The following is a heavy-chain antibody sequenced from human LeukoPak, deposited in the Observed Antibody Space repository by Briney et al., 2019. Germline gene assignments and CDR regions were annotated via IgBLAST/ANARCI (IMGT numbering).Heavy chain of an antibody. V-gene: IGHV1-18*01. Sequence: ASVKVSCKASGYTFTSYGISWVRQAPGQGLEWMGWISAYNGNTNYAQKLQGRVTMTTDTSTSTAYMELRSLRSDDTAVYYCARIQNPIPWVDYWGQGALVTVSS. D-gene: IGHD1-26*01. CDR2: ISAYNGNT. CDR3: ARIQNPIPWVDY. CDR1: GYTFTSYG. J-gene: IGHJ4*02.